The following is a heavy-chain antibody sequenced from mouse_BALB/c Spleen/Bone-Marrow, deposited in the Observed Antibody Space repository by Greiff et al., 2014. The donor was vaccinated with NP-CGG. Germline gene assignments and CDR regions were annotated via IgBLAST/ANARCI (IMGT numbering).Heavy chain of an antibody. CDR3: AITTVVATGDY. Sequence: QVQLQQSGAELVKPGASVKLSCKASGYTFTSYWMHWVKQRPGQGLEWIGEIDPSYSYTNYNQKFKGKATLTVDKSSSTAYMQLSSLTSEDSAVYYCAITTVVATGDYWGQGTTLTVSS. CDR1: GYTFTSYW. J-gene: IGHJ2*01. CDR2: IDPSYSYT. D-gene: IGHD1-1*01. V-gene: IGHV1-69*02.